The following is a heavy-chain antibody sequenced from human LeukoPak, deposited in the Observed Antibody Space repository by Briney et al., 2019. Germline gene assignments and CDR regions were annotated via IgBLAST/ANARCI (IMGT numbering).Heavy chain of an antibody. D-gene: IGHD3-10*01. V-gene: IGHV3-30*02. CDR2: IRYDGSNK. Sequence: GGSLRLSCAASGFTFSSYGMHWVRQAPGKGLEWVAFIRYDGSNKYYADSVKGRFTISRDNSKNTLYLQMNSLRAEDTAVYYCAKEGMVRGVTLYYYYYYMDVWGKGTTVTVSS. CDR1: GFTFSSYG. CDR3: AKEGMVRGVTLYYYYYYMDV. J-gene: IGHJ6*03.